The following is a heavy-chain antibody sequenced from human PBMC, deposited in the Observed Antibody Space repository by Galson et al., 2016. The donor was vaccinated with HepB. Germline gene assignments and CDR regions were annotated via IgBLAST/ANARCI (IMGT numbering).Heavy chain of an antibody. V-gene: IGHV3-30*04. CDR2: ISKDGRNK. Sequence: SLRLSCAASGFTFSSSAMHWVRQAPGKGLEWVAVISKDGRNKYYADSVGGRFTVSRDNSNNTLFLQMNPLRAEDTAVYYCARRGPRHGRAPRHGDYDYFDSWGQGTLVTISS. D-gene: IGHD4-17*01. CDR1: GFTFSSSA. J-gene: IGHJ4*02. CDR3: ARRGPRHGRAPRHGDYDYFDS.